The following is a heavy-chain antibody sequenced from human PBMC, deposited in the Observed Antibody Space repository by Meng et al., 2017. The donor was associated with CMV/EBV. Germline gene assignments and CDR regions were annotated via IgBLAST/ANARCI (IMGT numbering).Heavy chain of an antibody. J-gene: IGHJ4*02. CDR2: ISSSSSTI. CDR3: ARAWIAAAGTLDY. V-gene: IGHV3-48*04. D-gene: IGHD6-13*01. CDR1: GFSFSSYS. Sequence: GESLKISCAASGFSFSSYSMNWVRQAPGKGLEWVSYISSSSSTIYYTDSVKGRFTTSRDNAKNSLYLQMNSLRAEDTAVYYCARAWIAAAGTLDYWGQGTLVTVSS.